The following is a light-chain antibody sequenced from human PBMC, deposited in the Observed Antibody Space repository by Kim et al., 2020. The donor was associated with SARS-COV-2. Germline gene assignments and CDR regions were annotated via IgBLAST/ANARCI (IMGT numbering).Light chain of an antibody. Sequence: GQSITISCTGTSSDIGNYDYVSWYQQHPGKAPKLMIYDVNKRPSGVSNRFSGSKSGNTASLTISVRQAEDETDYYCSSYTTSDTLLFGGGTQLTVL. CDR1: SSDIGNYDY. V-gene: IGLV2-14*03. CDR2: DVN. J-gene: IGLJ2*01. CDR3: SSYTTSDTLL.